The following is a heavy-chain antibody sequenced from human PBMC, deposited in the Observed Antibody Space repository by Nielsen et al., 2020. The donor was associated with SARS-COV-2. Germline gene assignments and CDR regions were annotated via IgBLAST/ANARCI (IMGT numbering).Heavy chain of an antibody. D-gene: IGHD4-23*01. J-gene: IGHJ4*02. CDR2: IYHSGST. CDR3: ASASTTVIKSAWVY. Sequence: GSLRLSCTVSGYSISSGYYWGWIRQPPGKGLEWIGSIYHSGSTYYNPSLKSRVTMSVDTSKNQFSLRLSSVTAADTAVYYCASASTTVIKSAWVYWGQGTLVTVSS. V-gene: IGHV4-38-2*02. CDR1: GYSISSGYY.